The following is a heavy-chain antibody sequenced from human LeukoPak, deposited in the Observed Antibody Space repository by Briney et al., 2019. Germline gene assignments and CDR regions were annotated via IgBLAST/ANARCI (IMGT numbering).Heavy chain of an antibody. J-gene: IGHJ4*02. CDR3: AKEASGYGYYFDY. Sequence: GGSLRLSCAVSGFTFSSFAISWVRQAPGKGLEWVSVISDSGGTTFYADSVKGRFTISRDNSKNTLYLQMNSLRAEDTAVYYCAKEASGYGYYFDYWGQGTLVTVSS. D-gene: IGHD3-10*01. V-gene: IGHV3-23*01. CDR1: GFTFSSFA. CDR2: ISDSGGTT.